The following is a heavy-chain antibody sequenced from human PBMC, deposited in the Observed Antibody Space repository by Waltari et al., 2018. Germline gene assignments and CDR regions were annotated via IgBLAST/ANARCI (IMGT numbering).Heavy chain of an antibody. V-gene: IGHV1-69-2*01. CDR3: VVGGYCSPSICPWDY. CDR1: GYTFTDFY. J-gene: IGHJ4*02. Sequence: EVQVVQSGAEVKKPGATVKISCKASGYTFTDFYIHWLQLVPGKGLEWMGRVNTEGCETMYGMNFRDRITMTADTSTNTAYMELSSLRSADTAVYYCVVGGYCSPSICPWDYWGQGTLVTVSS. CDR2: VNTEGCET. D-gene: IGHD2-15*01.